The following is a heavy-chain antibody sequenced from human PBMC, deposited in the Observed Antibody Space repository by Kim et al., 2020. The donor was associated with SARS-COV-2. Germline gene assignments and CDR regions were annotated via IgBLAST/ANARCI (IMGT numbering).Heavy chain of an antibody. CDR3: ASDRRITMVRGERKGFDY. V-gene: IGHV4-34*01. Sequence: SETLSLTCAVYGGSLSGYYWSWIRQPPGKGLEWIGEINHSGSTNYNPSLKSRVTISVDTSKNQFSLKLSSVTAADTAVYYCASDRRITMVRGERKGFDYWGQGTLVTVSS. J-gene: IGHJ4*02. CDR2: INHSGST. D-gene: IGHD3-10*01. CDR1: GGSLSGYY.